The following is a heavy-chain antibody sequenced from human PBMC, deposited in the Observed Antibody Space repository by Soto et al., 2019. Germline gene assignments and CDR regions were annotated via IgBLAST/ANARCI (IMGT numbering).Heavy chain of an antibody. CDR1: GFTFSSYS. Sequence: EVQLVESGGGLVKPGGSLRLSCAASGFTFSSYSMNWVRQAPGKGLEWVSSISSSSSYIYYADSVKGRFTISRDNAKNSLYLQMNSLRAEDTAVYYCARSRMAGYHSLDYWGQGTLVTVSS. D-gene: IGHD6-19*01. V-gene: IGHV3-21*01. CDR3: ARSRMAGYHSLDY. J-gene: IGHJ4*02. CDR2: ISSSSSYI.